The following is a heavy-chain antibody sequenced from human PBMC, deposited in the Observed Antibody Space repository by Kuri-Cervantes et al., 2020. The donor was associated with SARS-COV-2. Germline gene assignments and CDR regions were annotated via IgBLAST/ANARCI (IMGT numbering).Heavy chain of an antibody. V-gene: IGHV4-4*07. D-gene: IGHD2-15*01. CDR3: ARVSSVPAQLSYSRYYYIDV. J-gene: IGHJ6*03. Sequence: SETLSLTCSVSRGSINTNFWTWIRQPAGEGLEYIGRIYTSGSTDYNSSLKSRVTISIDTSQSRFSLHLTSVTAADTAVYFCARVSSVPAQLSYSRYYYIDVWGKGTTVTVSS. CDR1: RGSINTNF. CDR2: IYTSGST.